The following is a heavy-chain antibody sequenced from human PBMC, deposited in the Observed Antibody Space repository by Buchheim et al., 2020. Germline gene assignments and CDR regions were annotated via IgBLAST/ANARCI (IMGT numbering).Heavy chain of an antibody. D-gene: IGHD4-11*01. V-gene: IGHV5-10-1*01. Sequence: EVQLVQSGAEVKEPGESLRISCKGSGYSFSSYWITWVRQMPAKGLEWVGRIDLSDSYTSYSPSFQGHVAISADTSISTVYLQWSSLKASDTAIYYCARHASTVITSDFDYWGRGTL. J-gene: IGHJ4*02. CDR2: IDLSDSYT. CDR1: GYSFSSYW. CDR3: ARHASTVITSDFDY.